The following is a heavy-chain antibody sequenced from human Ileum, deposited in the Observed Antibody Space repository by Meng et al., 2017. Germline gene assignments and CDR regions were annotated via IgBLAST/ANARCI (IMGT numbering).Heavy chain of an antibody. V-gene: IGHV4-61*08. CDR2: AST. CDR3: ATSNDRDVYYLGY. CDR1: GCSVSRAGYQ. J-gene: IGHJ4*02. Sequence: QAQLLESGPGLVKPSETLSLICTVSGCSVSRAGYQWGWIRQPPGKGLEWIGYASTNYNPSLKSRVTISLDTSRNQFSLQLSAVTAADTAVYSCATSNDRDVYYLGYWGQGTLVTVSS. D-gene: IGHD3-22*01.